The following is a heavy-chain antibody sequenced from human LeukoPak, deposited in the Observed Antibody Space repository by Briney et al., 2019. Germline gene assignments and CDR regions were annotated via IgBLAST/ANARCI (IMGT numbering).Heavy chain of an antibody. V-gene: IGHV4-30-2*01. CDR1: GGSISSGAYP. CDR2: IYHSGST. Sequence: SETLSLTCAVSGGSISSGAYPWSWIRQPPGKGLEWIAYIYHSGSTYYNPSLNSRVTVSVDRSNNQLSLKLTSVTAADTAVYYCARDLTYYFDYWGQGTLVTVSS. CDR3: ARDLTYYFDY. D-gene: IGHD2/OR15-2a*01. J-gene: IGHJ4*02.